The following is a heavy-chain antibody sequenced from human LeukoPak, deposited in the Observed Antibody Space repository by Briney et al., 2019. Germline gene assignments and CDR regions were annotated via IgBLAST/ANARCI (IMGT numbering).Heavy chain of an antibody. CDR2: IYTSGST. J-gene: IGHJ6*03. CDR1: GGSISSYY. V-gene: IGHV4-4*07. CDR3: ARGTLWDGSNPLYDYYYYMDV. Sequence: SETLSLTCTVSGGSISSYYWSWIRQPAGKGLEWIGRIYTSGSTNYNPSLKSRVTISVDKSKNQFSLKLSSVTAADTAVYYCARGTLWDGSNPLYDYYYYMDVWGKGTTVTVSS. D-gene: IGHD4-23*01.